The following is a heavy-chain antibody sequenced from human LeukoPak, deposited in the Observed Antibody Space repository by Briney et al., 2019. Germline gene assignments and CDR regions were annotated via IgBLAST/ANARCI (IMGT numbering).Heavy chain of an antibody. CDR3: AAPPDSNRVPYDY. J-gene: IGHJ4*02. CDR1: GYTVTDKP. V-gene: IGHV3-66*01. Sequence: PGGSLRLSCEASGYTVTDKPMTWVRQAAGKGLEWVSVIYRVGSTYYSAPVKGGFYTSRNTSKNTLYLQMNTLGADDSAVDYCAAPPDSNRVPYDYWGQRTLVTVST. D-gene: IGHD1/OR15-1a*01. CDR2: IYRVGST.